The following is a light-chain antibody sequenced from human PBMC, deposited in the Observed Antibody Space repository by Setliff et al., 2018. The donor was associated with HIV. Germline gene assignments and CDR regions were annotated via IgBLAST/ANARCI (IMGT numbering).Light chain of an antibody. Sequence: QSALAQPASVSGSPGQSITISCTGTSSDLGTYNLVSWYQQYPGKAPKLMIFEVNKRPSGVSNRFPGSKSGNTASLTISGLQTEDEADYYCCSFAGSSTPKLVFGGGTK. CDR1: SSDLGTYNL. CDR3: CSFAGSSTPKLV. J-gene: IGLJ3*02. CDR2: EVN. V-gene: IGLV2-23*02.